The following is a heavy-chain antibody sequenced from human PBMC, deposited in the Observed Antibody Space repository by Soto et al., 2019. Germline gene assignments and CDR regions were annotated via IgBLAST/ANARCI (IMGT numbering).Heavy chain of an antibody. D-gene: IGHD3-22*01. CDR3: ARVPIYYDSSGYYHYGTFDI. CDR1: GGSVNSAVYS. CDR2: IYHTGST. V-gene: IGHV4-30-2*01. Sequence: SETRSLTCAVSGGSVNSAVYSGIWIRQPPGKVLEWIGYIYHTGSTYYNPSLKSRVTISLDRSNNHFSLELSSVTAADTAVYYCARVPIYYDSSGYYHYGTFDIWGQGTMVTVSS. J-gene: IGHJ3*02.